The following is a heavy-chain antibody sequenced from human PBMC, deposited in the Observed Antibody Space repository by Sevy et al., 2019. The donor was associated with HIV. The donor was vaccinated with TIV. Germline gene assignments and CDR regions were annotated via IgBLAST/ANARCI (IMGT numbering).Heavy chain of an antibody. D-gene: IGHD5-18*01. J-gene: IGHJ6*02. CDR1: GGSISSGDYY. CDR3: ARAGYGYGYGSFGVYYYYYYGMDV. V-gene: IGHV4-30-4*01. Sequence: SETLSLTCTVSGGSISSGDYYWSWIRQPPGKGLEWIGYIYYSGSTYYNPSLKSRFTISVDTSKNQFSLKLSYVTAADTAGYYCARAGYGYGYGSFGVYYYYYYGMDVWGQGTTVTVSS. CDR2: IYYSGST.